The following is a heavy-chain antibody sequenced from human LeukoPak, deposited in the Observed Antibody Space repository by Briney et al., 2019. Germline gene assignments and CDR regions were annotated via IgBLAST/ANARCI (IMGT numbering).Heavy chain of an antibody. J-gene: IGHJ4*02. CDR2: ISGSGGST. V-gene: IGHV3-23*01. D-gene: IGHD2-15*01. CDR3: AKVNSPGYCSGGSCYSYFFDY. CDR1: GFTFSSYS. Sequence: GGSLRLSCAASGFTFSSYSMNWVRQAPGKGLEWVSAISGSGGSTYYADSVKGRFTISRDNSKNTLCLQMNSLRAEDTAVYYCAKVNSPGYCSGGSCYSYFFDYWGQGTLVTVSS.